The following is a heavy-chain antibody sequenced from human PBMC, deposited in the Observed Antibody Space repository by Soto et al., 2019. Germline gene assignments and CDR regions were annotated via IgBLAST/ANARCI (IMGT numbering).Heavy chain of an antibody. CDR2: IYHSGST. J-gene: IGHJ6*02. Sequence: SETLSLTCAVSGGSISSGGYSWSWIRQPPGKGLEWIGYIYHSGSTYYNPSLKSRVTISVDRSKNQFSLKLSSVTAADTAVYYCARSEKAGAYYYYGMDVWGQGTTVTVSS. CDR3: ARSEKAGAYYYYGMDV. V-gene: IGHV4-30-2*01. CDR1: GGSISSGGYS.